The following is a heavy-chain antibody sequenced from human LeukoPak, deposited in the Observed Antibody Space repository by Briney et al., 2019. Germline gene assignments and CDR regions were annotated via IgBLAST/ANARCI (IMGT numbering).Heavy chain of an antibody. D-gene: IGHD3-22*01. V-gene: IGHV4-34*01. J-gene: IGHJ4*02. Sequence: SETLSLTCAVYGGSFSGYYWSWIRQPPGKGLEWIGEIHYRGSTNYDPSLKSRVTMSGDPSKNQISLKLNSVTAADTAVYYCARGVARTYYSDTSGYAAADYWGQGTLVTVSS. CDR2: IHYRGST. CDR1: GGSFSGYY. CDR3: ARGVARTYYSDTSGYAAADY.